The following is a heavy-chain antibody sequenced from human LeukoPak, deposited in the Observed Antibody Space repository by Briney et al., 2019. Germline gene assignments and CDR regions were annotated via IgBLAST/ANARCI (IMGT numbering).Heavy chain of an antibody. CDR2: IYYSGST. V-gene: IGHV4-59*01. CDR3: ASAKRGTEYNY. D-gene: IGHD1-1*01. CDR1: GGPISSYY. Sequence: SETLSLTCTVSGGPISSYYWSWIRQPPGKGLEWIGYIYYSGSTNYNPSLKSRVTISVDTSKNQFSLKLSSVTAADTAVYYCASAKRGTEYNYWGQGTLVTVSS. J-gene: IGHJ4*02.